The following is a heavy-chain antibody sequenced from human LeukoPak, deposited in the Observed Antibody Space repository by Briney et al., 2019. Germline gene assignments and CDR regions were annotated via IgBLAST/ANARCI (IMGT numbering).Heavy chain of an antibody. CDR3: ARHYYGSGKFDY. Sequence: GGSLRLSCAASEFAFSTYNMNWVRQAPGKGLEWVSYISSSSSTIYYADSVKGRFTISRDNAKNSLYLQMNSLRDEDTAVYFCARHYYGSGKFDYWGQGTLVTVSS. V-gene: IGHV3-48*02. CDR1: EFAFSTYN. J-gene: IGHJ4*02. D-gene: IGHD3-10*01. CDR2: ISSSSSTI.